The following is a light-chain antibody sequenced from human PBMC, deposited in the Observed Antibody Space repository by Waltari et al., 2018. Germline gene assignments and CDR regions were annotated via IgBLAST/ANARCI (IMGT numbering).Light chain of an antibody. CDR3: AVWDDSLNGWV. Sequence: QSVLTQPPSASGTPGQRVTISCSGSSSNIGINTVNWYQQLPGTAPKLLIYSNNQRPSGVPDRFSGSKSGTSASRAISGLQSEDEADYYCAVWDDSLNGWVFGGGTKLTVL. CDR1: SSNIGINT. J-gene: IGLJ3*02. V-gene: IGLV1-44*01. CDR2: SNN.